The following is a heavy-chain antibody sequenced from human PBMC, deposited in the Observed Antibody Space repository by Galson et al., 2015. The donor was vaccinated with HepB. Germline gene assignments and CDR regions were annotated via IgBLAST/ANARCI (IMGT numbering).Heavy chain of an antibody. J-gene: IGHJ3*02. CDR2: FDPEDGET. Sequence: SVKVSCKVSGYTLTDLCIHWVRQAPGKGLEWMGGFDPEDGETIYAQMFQGRVTMTEETSTDTAYMELTGLRSEDTAVYYCATDGYYDISGYKRPQDAFDIWGQGTLVTVSS. CDR1: GYTLTDLC. CDR3: ATDGYYDISGYKRPQDAFDI. V-gene: IGHV1-24*01. D-gene: IGHD3-22*01.